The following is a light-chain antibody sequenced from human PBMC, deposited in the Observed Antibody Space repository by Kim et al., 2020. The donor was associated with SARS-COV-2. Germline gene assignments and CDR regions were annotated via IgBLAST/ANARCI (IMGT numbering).Light chain of an antibody. CDR3: QAWDRSTVV. Sequence: SYELTQPPSVSVSPGQTASITCSGDKLGAKYACWYQQKPGQSPVLVIYQDSKWHSGIPERFSGSNSGNTATLTISGTQAMDEADYYCQAWDRSTVVFGGGTQLSVL. CDR2: QDS. J-gene: IGLJ2*01. V-gene: IGLV3-1*01. CDR1: KLGAKY.